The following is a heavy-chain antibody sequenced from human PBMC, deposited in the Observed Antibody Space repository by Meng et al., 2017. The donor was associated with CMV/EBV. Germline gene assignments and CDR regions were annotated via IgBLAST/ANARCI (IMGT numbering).Heavy chain of an antibody. CDR2: IYYSGST. Sequence: SGGAISSGGYYWSWIRQHQGKGLEWIGYIYYSGSTYYNPSLKSRVTISVDTSKNQFSLKLSSVTAADTAVYYCARTGIAAAGHNWFDPWGQGTLVTVSS. CDR1: GGAISSGGYY. CDR3: ARTGIAAAGHNWFDP. J-gene: IGHJ5*02. V-gene: IGHV4-31*02. D-gene: IGHD6-13*01.